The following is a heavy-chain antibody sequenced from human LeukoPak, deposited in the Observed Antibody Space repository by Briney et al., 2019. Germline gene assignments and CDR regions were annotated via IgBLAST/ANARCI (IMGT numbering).Heavy chain of an antibody. J-gene: IGHJ5*02. CDR1: GGSISSGGYS. Sequence: SETLSLTCAVSGGSISSGGYSWSWIRQPPGKGLEWIGYIYHSGSTYYNPSLKSRVTISVDTSKNQFSLKLSSVTAADTAVYYCARGSKKDYYDSSGYTNWFDPWGQGTLVTVSS. D-gene: IGHD3-22*01. CDR2: IYHSGST. CDR3: ARGSKKDYYDSSGYTNWFDP. V-gene: IGHV4-30-2*05.